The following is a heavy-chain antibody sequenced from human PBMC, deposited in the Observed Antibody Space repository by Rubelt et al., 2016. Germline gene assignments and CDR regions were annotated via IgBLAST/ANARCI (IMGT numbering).Heavy chain of an antibody. CDR3: AREGTYFDY. J-gene: IGHJ4*02. V-gene: IGHV4-39*07. CDR1: GGSISSSSHY. Sequence: QLQLQESGPGLVKPSETLSLTCPVSGGSISSSSHYWGWIRKPPGTGLEWIGSLYYSGSTNSNPSLKDRVTITVDTSTNQFAWNLSSVTAADTAVYYCAREGTYFDYWGQENLVTVSS. CDR2: LYYSGST.